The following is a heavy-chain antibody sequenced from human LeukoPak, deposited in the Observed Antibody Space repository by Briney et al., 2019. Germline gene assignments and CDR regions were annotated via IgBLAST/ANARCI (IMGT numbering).Heavy chain of an antibody. CDR2: TYYRSKWYR. CDR3: ARSTGWLNGH. D-gene: IGHD2-8*02. Sequence: SQTLSLTCAISGDSVSSTDAAWNWIRQSPSRGLEWLGRTYYRSKWYRDYAVSVKGRITINPDTSKNQFSLQLNSVTPEDSAVYYCARSTGWLNGHWGQGTLVTVSS. J-gene: IGHJ4*02. V-gene: IGHV6-1*01. CDR1: GDSVSSTDAA.